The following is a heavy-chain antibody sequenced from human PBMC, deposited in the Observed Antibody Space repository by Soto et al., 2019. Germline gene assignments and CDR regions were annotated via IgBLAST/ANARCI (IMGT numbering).Heavy chain of an antibody. Sequence: GGSLRLSCAASGFTFSSCAMNWVRQAPGKGLEWVSDISGSGGSTYYVDSVKGRFTISRDNSKNTLYLQMNSLRAEDTAVYYCAKYPRGSHFAPFDYWGQGTPVTVSS. CDR3: AKYPRGSHFAPFDY. V-gene: IGHV3-23*01. CDR2: ISGSGGST. D-gene: IGHD1-26*01. J-gene: IGHJ4*02. CDR1: GFTFSSCA.